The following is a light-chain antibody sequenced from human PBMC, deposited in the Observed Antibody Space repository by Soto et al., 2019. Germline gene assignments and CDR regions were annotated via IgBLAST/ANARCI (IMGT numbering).Light chain of an antibody. Sequence: LTQPRSVSGSPGQSVTISCTGTNSDVGGYNYVSWYQHHPGKAPKLMIFDVTKRPSGVPDRFSGSKSGNTASLTISGLQTEDEADYYCCSYAGSYTYVFGTGTKATVL. CDR1: NSDVGGYNY. CDR3: CSYAGSYTYV. CDR2: DVT. J-gene: IGLJ1*01. V-gene: IGLV2-11*01.